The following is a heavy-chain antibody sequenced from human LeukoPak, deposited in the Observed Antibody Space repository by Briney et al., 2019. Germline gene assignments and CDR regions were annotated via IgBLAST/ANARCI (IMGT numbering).Heavy chain of an antibody. CDR2: IYYSGST. D-gene: IGHD3-3*01. Sequence: SQTLSLTCIVSGGSISSGDYYWGWIRQPPGKGLEWIGSIYYSGSTYYNPSLKSRVTISVDTSKNQFSLKLSSVTAADTAVYYCARHLRDFWSGYWYYYYYGMDVWGQGTTVTVSS. CDR3: ARHLRDFWSGYWYYYYYGMDV. J-gene: IGHJ6*02. CDR1: GGSISSGDYY. V-gene: IGHV4-39*01.